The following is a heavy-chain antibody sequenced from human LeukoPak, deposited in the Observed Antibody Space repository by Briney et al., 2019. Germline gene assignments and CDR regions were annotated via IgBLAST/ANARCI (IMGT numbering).Heavy chain of an antibody. J-gene: IGHJ4*02. Sequence: GGYLRLSCAASGFTFSDYWLSWVRQATGKGLEWVANIKQDGTERNYVDSVKGRFTISRDNARDSLYLQMNSLRAEDTAVYYCVRGPYALFWGQGTLVSVSS. V-gene: IGHV3-7*01. CDR1: GFTFSDYW. CDR2: IKQDGTER. CDR3: VRGPYALF.